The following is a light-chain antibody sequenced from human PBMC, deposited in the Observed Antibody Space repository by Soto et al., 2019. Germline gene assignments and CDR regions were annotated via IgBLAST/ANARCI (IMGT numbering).Light chain of an antibody. CDR2: GNS. CDR1: RSDIGAGFD. J-gene: IGLJ1*01. V-gene: IGLV1-40*01. CDR3: QSYHSSLSAYL. Sequence: QSVLTQPPSVSGARGQRVTMSCTGSRSDIGAGFDVRWYQQFPGTAPKLLIYGNSNRPSGVPDRFSGSKSGTSASLAITGLPAEDEADYYCQSYHSSLSAYLFGTGTKLTVL.